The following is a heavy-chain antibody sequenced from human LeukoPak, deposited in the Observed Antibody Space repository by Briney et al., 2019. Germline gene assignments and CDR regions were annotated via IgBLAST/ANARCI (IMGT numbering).Heavy chain of an antibody. CDR3: ARDDLGTSYYNYGMDV. CDR2: ISSSGSTI. Sequence: GSLRLSCAASGFTFGTYSVNWVRQAPGKGLEWVSYISSSGSTIYYRDSVKGRFTISRDNAKNSLYLEMNSLRVEDSAVYYCARDDLGTSYYNYGMDVWGQGTTVTVSS. J-gene: IGHJ6*02. CDR1: GFTFGTYS. V-gene: IGHV3-48*01. D-gene: IGHD3/OR15-3a*01.